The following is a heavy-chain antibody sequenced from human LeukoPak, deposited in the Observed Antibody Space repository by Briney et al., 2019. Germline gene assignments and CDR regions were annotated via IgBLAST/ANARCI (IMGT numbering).Heavy chain of an antibody. CDR2: INPSGGST. Sequence: ASVKVSCKASGYTFTSYYMHWVRQAPGQGLEWMGIINPSGGSTSYAQKFQGRVTMTRDTSTSTVYMELSSLRSEDTAVYYCARAPDQVQLYQYYFDYWGQGTLVTVSS. J-gene: IGHJ4*02. V-gene: IGHV1-46*01. CDR1: GYTFTSYY. D-gene: IGHD1-1*01. CDR3: ARAPDQVQLYQYYFDY.